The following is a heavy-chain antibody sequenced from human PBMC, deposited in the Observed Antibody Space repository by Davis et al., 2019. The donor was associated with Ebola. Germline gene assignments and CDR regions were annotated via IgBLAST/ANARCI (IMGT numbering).Heavy chain of an antibody. D-gene: IGHD1-26*01. CDR2: ISGYNANT. CDR3: ARALVGATKVRGY. CDR1: GYTFSSYG. Sequence: AASVKVSCKASGYTFSSYGINRLRLAPGQRLDWAGWISGYNANTNYAQKFQGRVTMTTETSTITAYMELRSLRSDDTAVYYCARALVGATKVRGYWGQGTLVPVSS. J-gene: IGHJ4*02. V-gene: IGHV1-18*01.